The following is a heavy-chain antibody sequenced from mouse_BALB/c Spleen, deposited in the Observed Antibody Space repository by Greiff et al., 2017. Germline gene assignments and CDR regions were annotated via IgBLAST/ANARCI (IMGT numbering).Heavy chain of an antibody. V-gene: IGHV1-80*01. CDR3: ARSGPTWFAY. D-gene: IGHD3-1*01. J-gene: IGHJ3*01. CDR1: GYAFSSYW. Sequence: QVQLPQSGAELVRPGSSVKISCKASGYAFSSYWMNWVKQRPGQGLEWIGQIYPGDGDTNYNGKFKGKATLTADKSSSTAYMQLSSLTSEDSAVYFCARSGPTWFAYWGQGTLVTVSA. CDR2: IYPGDGDT.